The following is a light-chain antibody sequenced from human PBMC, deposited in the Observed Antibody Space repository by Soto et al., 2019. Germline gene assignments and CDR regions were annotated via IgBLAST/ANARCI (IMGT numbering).Light chain of an antibody. Sequence: QSALTQPASVSGSPGQSITISCTGTSSDVGNYNLVSWYQQHPGKAPKLMIYEGSKRPSGVSNRFSCSKSGNTASLTISGLQAEDEADYYCCSYAGGYTWLFGGGTKVTVL. CDR3: CSYAGGYTWL. V-gene: IGLV2-23*01. J-gene: IGLJ3*02. CDR1: SSDVGNYNL. CDR2: EGS.